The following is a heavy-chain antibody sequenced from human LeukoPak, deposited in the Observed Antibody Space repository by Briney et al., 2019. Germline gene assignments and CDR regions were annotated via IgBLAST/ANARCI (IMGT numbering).Heavy chain of an antibody. CDR2: ISAYNGNT. CDR1: GYTFTSYG. CDR3: ARDDSSSWYGFYYYYMDV. J-gene: IGHJ6*03. Sequence: ASVKVSCKASGYTFTSYGISWVRQAPGQGLEWMGWISAYNGNTNYAQKLQGRVTMTTDTSTSTAYMELRSLRSDDTAVYYCARDDSSSWYGFYYYYMDVWGKGTTVTISS. D-gene: IGHD6-13*01. V-gene: IGHV1-18*01.